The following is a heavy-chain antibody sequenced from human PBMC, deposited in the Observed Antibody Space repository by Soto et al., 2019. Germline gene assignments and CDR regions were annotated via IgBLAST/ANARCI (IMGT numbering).Heavy chain of an antibody. CDR2: ISGSGGGT. D-gene: IGHD5-12*01. CDR3: AKDDSGYADFDY. Sequence: EVQLLESGGRLVQSGGSLRLSCAASGFTFSTYAMTWVRQAPGKGLEWVSAISGSGGGTYYADSVKGRFTISRDNSKNTLYLHMNSLRAEDTAVYYCAKDDSGYADFDYWGQGTLVTVSS. V-gene: IGHV3-23*01. J-gene: IGHJ4*02. CDR1: GFTFSTYA.